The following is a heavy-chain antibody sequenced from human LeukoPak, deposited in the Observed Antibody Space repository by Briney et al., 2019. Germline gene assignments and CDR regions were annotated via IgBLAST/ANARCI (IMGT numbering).Heavy chain of an antibody. CDR3: AKVRGWIDY. D-gene: IGHD6-19*01. CDR1: GFNFANHA. V-gene: IGHV3-23*01. CDR2: ISGGGDIT. J-gene: IGHJ4*02. Sequence: GGSLRLSCAASGFNFANHAMSWVRQTAGKGLEWVSAISGGGDITYYADSVKGRFTISRDNSKDTLFLQMHSLRPGDTAVYYCAKVRGWIDYWGQGTLVTVSS.